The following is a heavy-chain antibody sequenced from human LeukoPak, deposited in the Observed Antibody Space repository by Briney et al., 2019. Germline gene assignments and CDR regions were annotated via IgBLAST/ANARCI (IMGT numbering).Heavy chain of an antibody. CDR1: GGYISAYY. CDR3: ARRLRTYFDY. Sequence: SETLSLTCAVSGGYISAYYWNWIRQPPGKGLEWIGYIFTGSTNYNPSLTSRVTISVDTSKNQFSLKLRSVTAADTAVYYCARRLRTYFDYWGQGSLVTVSS. J-gene: IGHJ4*02. CDR2: IFTGST. V-gene: IGHV4-4*08.